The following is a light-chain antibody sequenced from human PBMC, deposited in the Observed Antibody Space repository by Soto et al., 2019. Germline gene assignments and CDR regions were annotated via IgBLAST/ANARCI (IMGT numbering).Light chain of an antibody. J-gene: IGKJ1*01. CDR1: QSVSSN. Sequence: EIVMTQSPATLSVSPGERATLSCRASQSVSSNLAWYQQKPGQAPRLLIYGASTRATGIPARFSGSGSGTESTLTINSLQSEHFPVYYCKQYGSSPQAFGQGTKVDLK. CDR2: GAS. CDR3: KQYGSSPQA. V-gene: IGKV3-15*01.